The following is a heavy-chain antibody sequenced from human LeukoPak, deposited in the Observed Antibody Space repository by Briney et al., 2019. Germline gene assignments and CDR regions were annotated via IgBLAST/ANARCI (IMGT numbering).Heavy chain of an antibody. CDR1: GYAFSNYG. J-gene: IGHJ4*02. CDR2: TSYNGNT. D-gene: IGHD6-19*01. Sequence: GASVKVSSKASGYAFSNYGISWVRQAPGLGLEWMGWTSYNGNTNYAQKFQDRVTMTTDTSTTTAYMELRSLESDDTAVYYCARHSGSAWQALGYWGQGTLVTVSS. CDR3: ARHSGSAWQALGY. V-gene: IGHV1-18*04.